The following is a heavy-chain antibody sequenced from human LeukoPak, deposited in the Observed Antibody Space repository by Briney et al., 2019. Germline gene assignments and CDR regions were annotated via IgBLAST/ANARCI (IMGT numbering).Heavy chain of an antibody. CDR1: GFTFSSYW. D-gene: IGHD3-10*01. CDR2: IKSDGSST. CDR3: ARDSAMVRGVILDY. V-gene: IGHV3-74*01. Sequence: GGSLRLSCAASGFTFSSYWMHWVRQAPGKGLVWVSRIKSDGSSTSYADFVKGRFTISRDNVKNTLYLQTNSLRAEDTAVYYCARDSAMVRGVILDYWGQGTLVTVSS. J-gene: IGHJ4*02.